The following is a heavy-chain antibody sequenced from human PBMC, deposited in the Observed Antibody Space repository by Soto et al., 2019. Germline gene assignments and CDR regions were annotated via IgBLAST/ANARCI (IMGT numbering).Heavy chain of an antibody. Sequence: EVQLVESGGGLVKPGGSLRLSCAASGFTFSSYSMNWVRQAPGKGLEWVSSISSSSSYIYYADSVKGRFTISRDNAKNSLYLQMNSLRAEDTAVYYCARGVYCSGGSCYYYYGMDVWGQGTTVTVSS. CDR1: GFTFSSYS. V-gene: IGHV3-21*01. CDR3: ARGVYCSGGSCYYYYGMDV. D-gene: IGHD2-15*01. CDR2: ISSSSSYI. J-gene: IGHJ6*02.